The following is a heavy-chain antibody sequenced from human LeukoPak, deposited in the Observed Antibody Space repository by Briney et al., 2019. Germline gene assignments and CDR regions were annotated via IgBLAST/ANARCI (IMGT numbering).Heavy chain of an antibody. J-gene: IGHJ5*02. CDR2: IKHSGST. V-gene: IGHV4-34*01. D-gene: IGHD1-26*01. CDR1: VGSFSGYY. Sequence: SETLSLTCALYVGSFSGYYCSLIREPPGPGPESIGEIKHSGSTNHNPPLKTRVTISVDTSQNKFSLKLSSVTAAETAVYYCARGRWRGSYPGLGWFDPWGQGTLVTVSS. CDR3: ARGRWRGSYPGLGWFDP.